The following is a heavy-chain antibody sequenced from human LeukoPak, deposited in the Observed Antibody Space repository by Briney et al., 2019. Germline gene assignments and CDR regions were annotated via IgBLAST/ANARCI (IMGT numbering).Heavy chain of an antibody. Sequence: SETLSLTCTVSGGSIMSYYWSWIRQPAGKGLEWIGRIYSSGSTNSNPSLKSRVTMSVDTSKNQFSLKLSSVTAADTAVYYCARGGLNYDFWSGYFVPSYYYYYMDVWGKGTTVTVSS. CDR3: ARGGLNYDFWSGYFVPSYYYYYMDV. D-gene: IGHD3-3*01. J-gene: IGHJ6*03. CDR1: GGSIMSYY. V-gene: IGHV4-4*07. CDR2: IYSSGST.